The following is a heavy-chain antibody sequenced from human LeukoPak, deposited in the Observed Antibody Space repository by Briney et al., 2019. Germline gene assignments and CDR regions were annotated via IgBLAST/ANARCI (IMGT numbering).Heavy chain of an antibody. Sequence: PGGSLRLSCAASGFVFNSHSMHWVRQAPGKGLECVSAISSNGGSTYYANSVKGRFTISRDNSKNTLYLQMGSLRAEDTALYYCAREEPAGSTDCWGQGTLVTVSS. D-gene: IGHD1-14*01. J-gene: IGHJ4*02. CDR2: ISSNGGST. V-gene: IGHV3-64*01. CDR1: GFVFNSHS. CDR3: AREEPAGSTDC.